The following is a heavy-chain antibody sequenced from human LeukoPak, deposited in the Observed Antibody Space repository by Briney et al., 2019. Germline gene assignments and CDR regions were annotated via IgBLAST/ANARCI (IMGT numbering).Heavy chain of an antibody. V-gene: IGHV3-11*04. CDR2: ISSSGSTI. D-gene: IGHD2-15*01. J-gene: IGHJ6*03. Sequence: GGSLRLSCAASGFTFSDYYMSWIRQAPGKGLEWVSYISSSGSTIYYADSVKARFTISRDNAKNSLYLQMNSLRAEDTAVYYCARDEVSGGYCSGGSCYRYYYYYYMDVWGKGTTVTVSS. CDR1: GFTFSDYY. CDR3: ARDEVSGGYCSGGSCYRYYYYYYMDV.